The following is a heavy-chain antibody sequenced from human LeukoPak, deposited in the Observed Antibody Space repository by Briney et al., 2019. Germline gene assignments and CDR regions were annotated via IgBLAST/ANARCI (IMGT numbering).Heavy chain of an antibody. V-gene: IGHV4-34*01. CDR1: GGSFSGYY. Sequence: SETLSLTRAVYGGSFSGYYWSWIRQPPGKGLEWIGEINHSGSTNYDPSLKSRVTISVDTSKNQFSLKLSSVTAADTAVYYCARISYSRIRGLQHWGQGTLVTVSS. CDR3: ARISYSRIRGLQH. D-gene: IGHD6-13*01. J-gene: IGHJ1*01. CDR2: INHSGST.